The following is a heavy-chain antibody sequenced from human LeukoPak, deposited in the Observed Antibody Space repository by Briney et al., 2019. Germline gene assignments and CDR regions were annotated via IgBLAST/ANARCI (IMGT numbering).Heavy chain of an antibody. J-gene: IGHJ4*02. CDR2: INTNSGGT. CDR3: ARGPKDGELNY. CDR1: GYTFTGYY. Sequence: GASVKVSCKASGYTFTGYYMHWVRQAPGQGREWMGGINTNSGGTDYAQKFEGRVTMNTNPTISTAYIEMSRLTSDDTAVYYCARGPKDGELNYWGQETVVTVSS. D-gene: IGHD3-10*01. V-gene: IGHV1-2*02.